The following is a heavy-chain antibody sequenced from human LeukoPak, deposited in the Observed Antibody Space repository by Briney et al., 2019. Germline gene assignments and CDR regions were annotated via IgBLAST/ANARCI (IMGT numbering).Heavy chain of an antibody. D-gene: IGHD1-26*01. CDR2: IKQDGSEK. V-gene: IGHV3-7*01. J-gene: IGHJ6*03. Sequence: GGSLRLSCAASGFTFSTFAMIWVRQPPGKGLEWVANIKQDGSEKYYVDSVKGRFTISRDNAKNSLYLQMNSLRAEDTAVYYCARAKFSAYTGNPGARKSSYDMDVWGKGTTVTVSS. CDR3: ARAKFSAYTGNPGARKSSYDMDV. CDR1: GFTFSTFA.